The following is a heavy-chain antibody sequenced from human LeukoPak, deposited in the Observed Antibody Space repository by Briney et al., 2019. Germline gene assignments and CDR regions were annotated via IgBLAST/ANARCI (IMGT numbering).Heavy chain of an antibody. V-gene: IGHV5-51*01. CDR1: GYSFTSYW. J-gene: IGHJ5*02. Sequence: GESLKISCKGSGYSFTSYWIGWVRQMPGKGLEWMGIIYPGDSDTRYSPSFQGQVTISADKSISTAYLQWSSLKASDTAMYYCARKGQWLVEETMFDPWGQGTLVTVSS. D-gene: IGHD6-19*01. CDR2: IYPGDSDT. CDR3: ARKGQWLVEETMFDP.